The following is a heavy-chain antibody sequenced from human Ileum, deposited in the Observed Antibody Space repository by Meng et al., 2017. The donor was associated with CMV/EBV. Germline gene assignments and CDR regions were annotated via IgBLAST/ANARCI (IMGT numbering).Heavy chain of an antibody. V-gene: IGHV4-39*01. CDR3: ARHARDRSYAGY. CDR1: GGSISSSSYY. Sequence: GSLRLSCTVSGGSISSSSYYWGWIRQPPGKGLEWIGSIYYSGSTYYNPSLKSRVTISVDTSKNQFSLKLSSVTAADTAVYYCARHARDRSYAGYWGQGNLVNGAS. D-gene: IGHD3-16*01. CDR2: IYYSGST. J-gene: IGHJ4*02.